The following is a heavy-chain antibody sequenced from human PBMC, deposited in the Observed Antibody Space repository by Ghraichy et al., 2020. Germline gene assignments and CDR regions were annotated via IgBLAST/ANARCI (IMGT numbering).Heavy chain of an antibody. J-gene: IGHJ4*02. CDR2: TYYRSKWNN. D-gene: IGHD2-2*01. V-gene: IGHV6-1*01. CDR3: ARGIAPAAKGYFDY. CDR1: GDSVSSNSAA. Sequence: SQTLSLTCAISGDSVSSNSAAWNWIRQSPWRGLEWLGRTYYRSKWNNDYAVSVKSRITINPDTSKNQISLQLNSVTPEDTAVYYCARGIAPAAKGYFDYWGQGTLVTVSS.